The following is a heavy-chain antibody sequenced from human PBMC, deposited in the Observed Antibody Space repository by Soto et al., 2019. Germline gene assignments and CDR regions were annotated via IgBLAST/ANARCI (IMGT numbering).Heavy chain of an antibody. D-gene: IGHD3-3*01. V-gene: IGHV3-23*01. J-gene: IGHJ4*02. CDR1: GFTFSSYA. Sequence: GGSLRLSCAASGFTFSSYAMSWVRQAPGKGLEWVSAISGSGGSTYYADSVKGRFTISRDNSKNTLYLQMNSLRAEDTAVYYCAKDDSHYDFWSGFDYWGQGTLVTVSS. CDR2: ISGSGGST. CDR3: AKDDSHYDFWSGFDY.